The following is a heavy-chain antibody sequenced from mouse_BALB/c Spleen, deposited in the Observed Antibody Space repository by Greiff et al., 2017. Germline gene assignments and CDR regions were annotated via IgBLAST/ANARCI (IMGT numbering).Heavy chain of an antibody. V-gene: IGHV14-1*02. CDR2: IDPENGNT. CDR3: ARDSTKGRCFAY. Sequence: VQLQQSGAELVRPGALVKLSCKASGYNINDYYMHWVKQRPEQRLEWIGWIDPENGNTIYDPKFQGKASIRADTSSNNAYLQPSSLTSEDTAVYYCARDSTKGRCFAYWGQGTTLTVSA. D-gene: IGHD1-3*01. J-gene: IGHJ2*01. CDR1: GYNINDYY.